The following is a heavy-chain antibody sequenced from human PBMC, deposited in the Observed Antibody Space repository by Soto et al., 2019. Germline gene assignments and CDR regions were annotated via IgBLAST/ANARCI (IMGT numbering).Heavy chain of an antibody. CDR1: GFTFSTYC. V-gene: IGHV3-64*07. CDR3: ARGHLPWDYRSYGMDV. Sequence: EVQLVESGGGLVQPGGSLRLSCVGSGFTFSTYCLHWVRQAPGKGLEYILAISNDGVHTYYADSVKGRFTVSRDNSKDTMYLHMGSLRPEDMAVYYCARGHLPWDYRSYGMDVWGQGTTVTVSS. J-gene: IGHJ6*02. D-gene: IGHD7-27*01. CDR2: ISNDGVHT.